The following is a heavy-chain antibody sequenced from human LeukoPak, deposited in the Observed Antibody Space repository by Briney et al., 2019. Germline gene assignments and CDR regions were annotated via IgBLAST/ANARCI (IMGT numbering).Heavy chain of an antibody. CDR3: ARDKDGRGYSFFAYYYYYGIDV. D-gene: IGHD5-18*01. V-gene: IGHV1-8*01. J-gene: IGHJ6*02. CDR1: GYTFTSYD. Sequence: ASVKVSCKASGYTFTSYDINWVRQATGQGLEWMGWMNPNSGNTGYAQKFQGRVTLTRNTSISTAYMELSSLRSEDTAVYYCARDKDGRGYSFFAYYYYYGIDVWGQGTTVTVSS. CDR2: MNPNSGNT.